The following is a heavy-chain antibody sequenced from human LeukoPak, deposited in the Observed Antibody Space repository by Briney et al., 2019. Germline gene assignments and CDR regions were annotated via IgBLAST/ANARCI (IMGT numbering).Heavy chain of an antibody. V-gene: IGHV4-30-4*08. CDR3: ARAQNRDAFDI. Sequence: PSQTLSLTCTVSGGSLSSGDYYWGWLRQSQGTGVEGDGYIYYSGSTCYNPSLKSRVTISVDTSKNQFSLKLSSVTAADTAVYYCARAQNRDAFDIWGQGTMVTVSS. CDR2: IYYSGST. D-gene: IGHD1-14*01. J-gene: IGHJ3*02. CDR1: GGSLSSGDYY.